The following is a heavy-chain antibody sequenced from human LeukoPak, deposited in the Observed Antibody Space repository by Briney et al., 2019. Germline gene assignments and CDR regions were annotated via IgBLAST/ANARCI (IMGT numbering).Heavy chain of an antibody. CDR3: ARRPDYGASIRSPGAFDV. CDR1: GGSISRSNYY. D-gene: IGHD4-17*01. Sequence: SETLSLTCPVSGGSISRSNYYWGWIREPPGKGVEGIGSTFYSGSTYYNPSLKRRVTISLDTSKHQFSLKLNSVPPADTAVYYCARRPDYGASIRSPGAFDVWRQGTMVTVSS. J-gene: IGHJ3*01. CDR2: TFYSGST. V-gene: IGHV4-39*07.